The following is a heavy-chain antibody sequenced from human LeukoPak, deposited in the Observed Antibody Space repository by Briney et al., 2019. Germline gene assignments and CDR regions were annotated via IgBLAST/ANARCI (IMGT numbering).Heavy chain of an antibody. CDR2: ISGSGGST. CDR1: GFTFSTYA. CDR3: ANEAWSGSISRLDY. V-gene: IGHV3-23*01. Sequence: GGSLRLSCAASGFTFSTYAMSWVRQAPGKGLEWVSAISGSGGSTYYADSVKGRFTISRDNSKNTLYLQMNSLRAEDTAVYYCANEAWSGSISRLDYWGQGTLVTVSS. J-gene: IGHJ4*02. D-gene: IGHD3-3*01.